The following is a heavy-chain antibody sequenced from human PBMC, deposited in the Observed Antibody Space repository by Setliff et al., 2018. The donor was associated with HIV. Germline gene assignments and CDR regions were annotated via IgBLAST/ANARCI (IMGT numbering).Heavy chain of an antibody. J-gene: IGHJ4*02. V-gene: IGHV1-8*01. CDR2: LNPTSGNT. D-gene: IGHD2-15*01. CDR3: ARGAPGRSCSGGSCSYFDY. CDR1: GYTFTSLD. Sequence: ASVKVSCKASGYTFTSLDINWVRQATGQGPEWMGWLNPTSGNTGSAQRFQGRVTMTRNTSISIAYMELSNLRSEGTAAYYCARGAPGRSCSGGSCSYFDYWGQGTLVTVSS.